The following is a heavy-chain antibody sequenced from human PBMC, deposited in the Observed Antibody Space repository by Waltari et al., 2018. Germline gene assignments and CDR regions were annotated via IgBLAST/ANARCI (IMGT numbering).Heavy chain of an antibody. CDR3: ARSRRNYARYYYMDV. J-gene: IGHJ6*03. V-gene: IGHV4-61*01. CDR1: GGSVSSGSYY. Sequence: QVQLQESGPGLVKPSATLSLTCTVSGGSVSSGSYYWSWIRPPPGKGLEWIGYIYYSGSTNYNPSLKSRVTISVDTSKNQFSLKLSSVTAADTAVYYCARSRRNYARYYYMDVWGKGTTVTVSS. D-gene: IGHD4-4*01. CDR2: IYYSGST.